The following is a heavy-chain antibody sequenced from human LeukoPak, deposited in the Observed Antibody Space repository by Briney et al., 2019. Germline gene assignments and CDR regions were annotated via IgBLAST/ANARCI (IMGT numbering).Heavy chain of an antibody. CDR3: ARDRISTHYYYYYGMDV. V-gene: IGHV3-21*01. CDR2: ISSSSSYI. J-gene: IGHJ6*02. Sequence: GGSLRLSCAASGFTFSSYSMTWVRQAPGKGLEWVSSISSSSSYIYYADSVKGRFTISRDNAKNSLYLQMNSLRAEDTAVYYCARDRISTHYYYYYGMDVWGQGTTVTVSS. CDR1: GFTFSSYS.